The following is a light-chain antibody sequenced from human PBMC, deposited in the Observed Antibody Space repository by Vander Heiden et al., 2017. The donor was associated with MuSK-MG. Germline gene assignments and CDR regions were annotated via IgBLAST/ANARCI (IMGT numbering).Light chain of an antibody. CDR3: QQRANGPAFT. V-gene: IGKV3-11*01. CDR1: QNINNC. Sequence: IVLTQSPATLSLSPGERATLSCRASQNINNCLAWYQQKRGQAPQLLIYEASNRATGIPAKFSGSGSGTDFTLPISNLEPADFAVYFCQQRANGPAFTFGPGTKVDIK. J-gene: IGKJ3*01. CDR2: EAS.